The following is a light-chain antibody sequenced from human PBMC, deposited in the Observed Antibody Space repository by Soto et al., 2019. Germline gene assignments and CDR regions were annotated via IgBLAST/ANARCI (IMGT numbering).Light chain of an antibody. CDR2: KAS. J-gene: IGKJ1*01. Sequence: DIQMTQSPSTLSASVGDRVTITCRASQSISSWLAWYQQKPGKAPKLLIYKASSLESGVPSRFSGSGSGTAFTVTIIILQPDDFATYYCQQYNSYRMTFGQGTKVKIK. V-gene: IGKV1-5*03. CDR1: QSISSW. CDR3: QQYNSYRMT.